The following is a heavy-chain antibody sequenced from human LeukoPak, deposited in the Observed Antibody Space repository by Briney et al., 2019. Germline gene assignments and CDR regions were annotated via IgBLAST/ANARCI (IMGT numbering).Heavy chain of an antibody. Sequence: SETLSLTCTVSGGSISSSSYYWGWIRRPPGKGLEWIGSIYYSGSTYYNPSLKSRVTISVDTSKNQFSLKLSSVTAADTAVYHCARQITAAGTYGMDVWGQGTTVTVSS. D-gene: IGHD6-13*01. CDR3: ARQITAAGTYGMDV. V-gene: IGHV4-39*01. CDR1: GGSISSSSYY. J-gene: IGHJ6*02. CDR2: IYYSGST.